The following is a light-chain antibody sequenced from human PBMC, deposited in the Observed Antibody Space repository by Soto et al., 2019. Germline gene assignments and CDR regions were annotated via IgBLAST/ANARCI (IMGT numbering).Light chain of an antibody. CDR1: QSVVNY. J-gene: IGKJ1*01. CDR2: NTF. V-gene: IGKV3D-15*01. CDR3: PQYNNRPLWT. Sequence: EVVLTQSPGTLSCSPGERATLSCRTSQSVVNYQLAWYRQKPGQAPRLLIYNTFHRATGIPDRFSGTGSETDFTLTISSLQSEDFELYYCPQYNNRPLWTSGQWTKVEI.